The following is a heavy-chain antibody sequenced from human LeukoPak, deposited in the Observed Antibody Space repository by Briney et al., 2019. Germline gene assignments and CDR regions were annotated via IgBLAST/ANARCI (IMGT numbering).Heavy chain of an antibody. Sequence: ETLSLTCTVSGGSLSSTDYFWGWLRQPPGKGLEWIGSVYDRGITYYNPSLVRRITISVDTSKNHFSLKLNSLTAADTAIYYCARHYYDSSDFDYWGQGTLVTVSS. D-gene: IGHD3-16*01. CDR1: GGSLSSTDYF. CDR2: VYDRGIT. J-gene: IGHJ4*02. V-gene: IGHV4-39*01. CDR3: ARHYYDSSDFDY.